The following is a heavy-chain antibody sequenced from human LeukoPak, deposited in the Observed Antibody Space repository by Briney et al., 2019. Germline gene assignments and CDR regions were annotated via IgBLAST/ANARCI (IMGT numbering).Heavy chain of an antibody. Sequence: GGSLRLSCAASGFTFSSYLMSWVRQAPGKGLEWVANIKQDGSEKYYVDSVKGRFTISRDNAKNSLYLQMNSLRAEDTAVYYCARVQWDSSYNWFDPWGQGTLVTVSS. CDR3: ARVQWDSSYNWFDP. V-gene: IGHV3-7*04. CDR2: IKQDGSEK. J-gene: IGHJ5*02. D-gene: IGHD1-26*01. CDR1: GFTFSSYL.